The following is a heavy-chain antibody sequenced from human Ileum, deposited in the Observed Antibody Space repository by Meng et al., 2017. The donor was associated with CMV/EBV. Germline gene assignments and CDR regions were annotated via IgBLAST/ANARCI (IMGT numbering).Heavy chain of an antibody. CDR2: ISSGSSTI. D-gene: IGHD3-3*01. J-gene: IGHJ6*02. V-gene: IGHV3-11*01. Sequence: LSLTCAASGFTFSDNYMSWIRQVPGKGLEWVSYISSGSSTIYYADSVKGRFTISRDNANNSLYLQMNSLRGEDTAVYYCARVLREFYDHWTGTDYGMDVWGQGTTVTVSS. CDR3: ARVLREFYDHWTGTDYGMDV. CDR1: GFTFSDNY.